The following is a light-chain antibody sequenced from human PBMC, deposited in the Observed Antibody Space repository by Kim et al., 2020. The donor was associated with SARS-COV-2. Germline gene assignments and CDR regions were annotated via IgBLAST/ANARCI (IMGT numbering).Light chain of an antibody. V-gene: IGLV3-1*01. CDR3: QAWDIHTYVV. Sequence: SYELTQPPSVSVSPGQTASITCSGDKLGDKYACXYQQKPGQSPVLVIYQDRKRPSGIPERFSGSNSGNTATLTISGTQAMDEADYYCQAWDIHTYVVFGG. CDR2: QDR. CDR1: KLGDKY. J-gene: IGLJ2*01.